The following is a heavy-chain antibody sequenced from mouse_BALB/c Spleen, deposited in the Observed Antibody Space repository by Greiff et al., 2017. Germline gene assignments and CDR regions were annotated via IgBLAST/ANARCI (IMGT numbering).Heavy chain of an antibody. V-gene: IGHV5-17*02. CDR3: ARGGSSYYAMDY. J-gene: IGHJ4*01. CDR2: ISSGSSTI. Sequence: EVMLVESGGGLVQPGGSRKLSCAASGFTFSSFGMHWVRQAPEKGLVWVAYISSGSSTIYYADTVKGRFTISRDNPKNTLFLQMTSLRSEDTAMYYCARGGSSYYAMDYWGQGTSVTVSS. D-gene: IGHD1-1*01. CDR1: GFTFSSFG.